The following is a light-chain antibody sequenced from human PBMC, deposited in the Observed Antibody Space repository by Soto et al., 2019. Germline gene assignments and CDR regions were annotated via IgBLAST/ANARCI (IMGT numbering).Light chain of an antibody. Sequence: EIVMTQSPATLSVSPGERATLSCRASQSVSGYLAWYQQKPGQAPRLLIYAAATRTTGIPVRFRGSGSGTECTRSISSMQSEDFAVYYCQQYNNWPPITFGRGTKVDIK. CDR2: AAA. CDR1: QSVSGY. J-gene: IGKJ3*01. CDR3: QQYNNWPPIT. V-gene: IGKV3-15*01.